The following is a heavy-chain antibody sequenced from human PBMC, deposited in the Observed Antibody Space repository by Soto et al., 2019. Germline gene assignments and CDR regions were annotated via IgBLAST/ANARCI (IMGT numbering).Heavy chain of an antibody. D-gene: IGHD6-19*01. CDR2: ISYDGSNK. CDR3: AREAVGEIYFDY. J-gene: IGHJ4*02. CDR1: GFTFSIYA. V-gene: IGHV3-30-3*01. Sequence: GGSLRLSCAASGFTFSIYAMHWVRQAPGKGLEWVAIISYDGSNKYYADSVKGRFTISRDNSRNTLYLQMNGMRADDTAVYYCAREAVGEIYFDYWGQGTLVTVSS.